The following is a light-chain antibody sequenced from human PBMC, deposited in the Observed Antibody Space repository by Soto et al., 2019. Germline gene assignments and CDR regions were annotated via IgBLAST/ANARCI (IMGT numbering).Light chain of an antibody. J-gene: IGLJ1*01. CDR3: SSYTSSSTYV. CDR1: SSDVGGYNY. Sequence: QSALTQPASVSGSPGQSITISCTGTSSDVGGYNYVSWYQHHPGKAPKVIISEVSNRPSGLSNRFSGSKSGNTASLTISGLQAEDEADYYCSSYTSSSTYVFGSGTKVTVL. CDR2: EVS. V-gene: IGLV2-14*01.